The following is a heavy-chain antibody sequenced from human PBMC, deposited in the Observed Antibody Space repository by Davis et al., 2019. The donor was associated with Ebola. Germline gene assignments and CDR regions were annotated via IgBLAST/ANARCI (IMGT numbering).Heavy chain of an antibody. Sequence: PSETLSLTCTVSGGSISSYYWSWIRQPPGKGLEWIGYIYYSGSTNYNPSLKSRVTISVDTSKNQFSLKLSSVTAADTAVYYCARDHRDIAAAGTDWFDPWGQGTLVTVSS. CDR1: GGSISSYY. CDR3: ARDHRDIAAAGTDWFDP. V-gene: IGHV4-59*01. J-gene: IGHJ5*02. D-gene: IGHD6-13*01. CDR2: IYYSGST.